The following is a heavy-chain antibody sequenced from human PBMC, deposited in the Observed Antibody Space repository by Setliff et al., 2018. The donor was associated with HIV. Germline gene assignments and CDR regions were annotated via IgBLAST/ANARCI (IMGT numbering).Heavy chain of an antibody. CDR3: ARGWEGGMDY. Sequence: ASVKVSCKAPENTFSNYYLHWVRQAPGQGLEWMGIINPSGGSTWYAQKFQGRVTMTGDTSTNTLYMELSSLRSEDTAVYYCARGWEGGMDYWGQGTLVTVSS. J-gene: IGHJ4*02. D-gene: IGHD1-26*01. CDR1: ENTFSNYY. CDR2: INPSGGST. V-gene: IGHV1-46*01.